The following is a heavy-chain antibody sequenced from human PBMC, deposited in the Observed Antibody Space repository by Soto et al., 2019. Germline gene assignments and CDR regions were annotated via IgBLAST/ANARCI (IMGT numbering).Heavy chain of an antibody. CDR2: IIPIFGTA. J-gene: IGHJ6*02. D-gene: IGHD2-2*01. Sequence: GASVKVSCKASGGTFSSYAISWVRQAPGQGLEWMGGIIPIFGTANYAQKFQGRVTITADESTSTAYMELSSLRSEDTAVYYCAREPLIVVVPAAMVDYYYYGMDVWGQGTTVTVSS. CDR1: GGTFSSYA. V-gene: IGHV1-69*13. CDR3: AREPLIVVVPAAMVDYYYYGMDV.